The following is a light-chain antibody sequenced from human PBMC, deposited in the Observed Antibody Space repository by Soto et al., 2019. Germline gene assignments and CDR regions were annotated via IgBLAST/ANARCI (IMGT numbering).Light chain of an antibody. CDR2: AAS. CDR3: QQYNNWPPIT. CDR1: ETISRY. J-gene: IGKJ5*01. Sequence: DIQMTQSPSSLSASIGERFIITCRASETISRYLNWYQSKPGKAPRLLISAASSLQSGVPSRFSGSGSGTEFTLTISSLQSEDFAVYYCQQYNNWPPITFGQGTRLEIK. V-gene: IGKV1-39*01.